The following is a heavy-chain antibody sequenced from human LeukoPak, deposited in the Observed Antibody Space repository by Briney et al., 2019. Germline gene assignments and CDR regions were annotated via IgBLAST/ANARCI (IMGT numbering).Heavy chain of an antibody. CDR2: IIPIFGIA. CDR3: ARDAVFGVVTYFDY. Sequence: SVKVSCKASGGTFSSYAISWVRQAPGQGLEWMGRIIPIFGIANYAQKFQGRVTITADKSTSTAYMELSSLRSEDTAVYYCARDAVFGVVTYFDYWGQGTLVTVSS. V-gene: IGHV1-69*04. J-gene: IGHJ4*02. CDR1: GGTFSSYA. D-gene: IGHD3-3*01.